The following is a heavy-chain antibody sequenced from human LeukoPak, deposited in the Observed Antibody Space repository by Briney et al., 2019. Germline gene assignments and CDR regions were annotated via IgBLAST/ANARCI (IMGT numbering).Heavy chain of an antibody. CDR2: IYSGGST. J-gene: IGHJ3*02. CDR3: ARDLSSYGSGTEPGAFDI. V-gene: IGHV3-66*01. CDR1: GFTVSSNY. D-gene: IGHD3-10*01. Sequence: GGSLRLSCAASGFTVSSNYMSWVRQAPGKGLEWVSVIYSGGSTYYADSVKGRFTISRDNSKNTLYLQMNSLRAEDTAVYYCARDLSSYGSGTEPGAFDIWGQGTMVTVSS.